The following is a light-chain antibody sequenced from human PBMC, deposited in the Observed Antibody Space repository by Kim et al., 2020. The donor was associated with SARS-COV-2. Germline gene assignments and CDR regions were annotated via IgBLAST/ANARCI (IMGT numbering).Light chain of an antibody. CDR1: SGLAKYA. J-gene: IGLJ3*02. V-gene: IGLV4-69*01. CDR3: QTWGTDFRV. CDR2: VNTDGSH. Sequence: ASVKLTCTLSSGLAKYAIAWHQQQPEKGPRYLMKVNTDGSHNKGDGIPDRFSGSSSGAERYLTISSLQSEDEADYYCQTWGTDFRVFGGGTQLTVL.